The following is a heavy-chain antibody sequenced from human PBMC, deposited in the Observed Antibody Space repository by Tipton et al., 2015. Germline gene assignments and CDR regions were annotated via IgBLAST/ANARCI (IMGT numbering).Heavy chain of an antibody. D-gene: IGHD5-24*01. CDR3: ARLGRWLEVDF. CDR2: IYHSGTT. Sequence: TLSLTCAVSGGSISSTNWWSWVRQPPGKGLEWIGEIYHSGTTNYNPSLQSRVTISVDKSKNQFSLKMSSVTAADTAVYYCARLGRWLEVDFWGQGTLVTVSS. V-gene: IGHV4-4*02. J-gene: IGHJ4*02. CDR1: GGSISSTNW.